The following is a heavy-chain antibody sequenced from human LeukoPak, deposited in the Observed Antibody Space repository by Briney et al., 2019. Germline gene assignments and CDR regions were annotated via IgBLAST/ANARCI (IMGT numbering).Heavy chain of an antibody. CDR2: ISSSSSYI. J-gene: IGHJ4*02. D-gene: IGHD2-15*01. V-gene: IGHV3-21*01. Sequence: GGSLRLSCAASGFTFSSYSMNWVRHAPGKGLESVSSISSSSSYIYYADSVKGRFTISRDNAKNSLYLQMNSLRAEDTAVYYCARSGYCSGGSCYSGDYWGQGTLVTVSS. CDR1: GFTFSSYS. CDR3: ARSGYCSGGSCYSGDY.